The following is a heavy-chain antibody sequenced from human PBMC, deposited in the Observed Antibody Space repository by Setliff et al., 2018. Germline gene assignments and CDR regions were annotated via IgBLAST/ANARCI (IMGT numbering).Heavy chain of an antibody. CDR2: INPNSGGT. D-gene: IGHD5-12*01. J-gene: IGHJ4*02. V-gene: IGHV1-2*06. Sequence: ASVKVSCKASGYTFTGYYMYWVRQAPGQGIEWMGRINPNSGGTNYAQKFQGRVTMTRDTSISTVYMELSRLRSDDTAVYYCARSGWLREYYCDYWGQGTLVTVSS. CDR3: ARSGWLREYYCDY. CDR1: GYTFTGYY.